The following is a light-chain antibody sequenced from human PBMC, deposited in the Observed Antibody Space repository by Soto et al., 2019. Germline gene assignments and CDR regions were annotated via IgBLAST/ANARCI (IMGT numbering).Light chain of an antibody. CDR1: QSASSSY. CDR3: QPLSPGPPIP. CDR2: DAS. J-gene: IGKJ5*01. V-gene: IGKV3D-20*02. Sequence: RVMTACEATRSGSPVSRATLSCSASQSASSSYLAWYQQKPGQAPRLLIYDASNRATGIPARFSGSGSGTDFTLTISILEPEDFALYYCQPLSPGPPIPFGQGTRLEIK.